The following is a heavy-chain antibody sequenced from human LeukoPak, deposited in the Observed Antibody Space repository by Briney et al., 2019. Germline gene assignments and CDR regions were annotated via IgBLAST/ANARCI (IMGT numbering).Heavy chain of an antibody. J-gene: IGHJ4*02. Sequence: SVKVSCKASGFTFTSSAVQWVRQARGQHLEWIGWIVVGSGNTNYAQKFQERVIIIRDMSTRTVYMELSSLTFEDTAVYYCAAGYSGYEYPNCWGQGTLVTVSS. CDR1: GFTFTSSA. V-gene: IGHV1-58*01. CDR2: IVVGSGNT. CDR3: AAGYSGYEYPNC. D-gene: IGHD5-12*01.